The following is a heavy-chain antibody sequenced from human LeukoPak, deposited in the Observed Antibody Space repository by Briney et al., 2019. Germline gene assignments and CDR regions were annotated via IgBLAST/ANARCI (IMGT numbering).Heavy chain of an antibody. CDR3: ARASTLRTYYDFWSLDYGMDV. J-gene: IGHJ6*02. D-gene: IGHD3-3*01. CDR1: GGSISSYY. CDR2: IYYSGST. V-gene: IGHV4-59*01. Sequence: PSETLSLTCTVSGGSISSYYWSWIRQPPGKGLEWIGYIYYSGSTNYNPSLKSRVTISLDTSKNQFSLKLSSVTAADTAVYYCARASTLRTYYDFWSLDYGMDVWGQGTTVTVSS.